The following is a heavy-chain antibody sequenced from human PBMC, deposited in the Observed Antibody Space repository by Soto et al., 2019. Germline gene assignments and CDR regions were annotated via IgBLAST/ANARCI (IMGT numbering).Heavy chain of an antibody. CDR2: IFPNDSDT. V-gene: IGHV5-51*01. CDR3: ARPLYGDYTWYYFDY. D-gene: IGHD4-17*01. J-gene: IGHJ4*02. CDR1: GYTFRSYW. Sequence: HGESLKISCKASGYTFRSYWIGWVRQMPGKGLEWMGIIFPNDSDTIYSPSFQGQVTISADKSINTAYLQWSSLQASDTAMYYCARPLYGDYTWYYFDYWGQGTLVTVSS.